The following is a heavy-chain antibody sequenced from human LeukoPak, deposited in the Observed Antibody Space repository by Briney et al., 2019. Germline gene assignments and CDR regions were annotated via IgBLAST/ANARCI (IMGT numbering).Heavy chain of an antibody. CDR1: GFTFSSYW. CDR3: ARGTAAEAGIDY. D-gene: IGHD6-13*01. J-gene: IGHJ4*02. CDR2: IDSGGSST. Sequence: GGSLRLSCAASGFTFSSYWMHWVRQAPGKGLVWVSHIDSGGSSTTYGDPAKGRFTISRDNAKNTLYLQMSSLRVDDTAVYYCARGTAAEAGIDYWGQGTLVTVSS. V-gene: IGHV3-74*01.